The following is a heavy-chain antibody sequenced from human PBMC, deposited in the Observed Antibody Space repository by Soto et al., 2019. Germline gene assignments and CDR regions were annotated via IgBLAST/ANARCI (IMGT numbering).Heavy chain of an antibody. CDR3: ADLSRYCTSSNCD. J-gene: IGHJ4*02. D-gene: IGHD2-2*01. V-gene: IGHV3-23*01. CDR2: IGTSAST. CDR1: GFTFSSYS. Sequence: DVRLLESGGGLVQPGGSLRLSCAASGFTFSSYSMSWVRQAPGKGLEWVSTIGTSASTYYGDSVRGRFTISRDNSRNTLYLQMNSLRAEDIAVYYCADLSRYCTSSNCDWGQGTLVSVSS.